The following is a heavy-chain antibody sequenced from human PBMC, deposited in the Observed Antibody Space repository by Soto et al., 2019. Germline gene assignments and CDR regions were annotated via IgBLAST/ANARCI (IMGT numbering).Heavy chain of an antibody. CDR3: ARSGAPAGY. Sequence: QVQLVQSGAEVKKPGASVKVSCKASGYTFTSYAISWVRLAPGQGLEWMGWTSAYNGTTNSAQKLQGRVTTTTDTPTTTAYMELRSLRCDDTAVSYCARSGAPAGYWGQASLVPVSS. CDR2: TSAYNGTT. CDR1: GYTFTSYA. V-gene: IGHV1-18*01. J-gene: IGHJ4*02. D-gene: IGHD3-10*01.